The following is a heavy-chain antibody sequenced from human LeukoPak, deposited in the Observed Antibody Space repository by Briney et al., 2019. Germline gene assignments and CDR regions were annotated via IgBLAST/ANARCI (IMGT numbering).Heavy chain of an antibody. V-gene: IGHV1-18*04. CDR2: ISAYNGNT. J-gene: IGHJ4*02. Sequence: ASVKVSCKASGYTFTGYYMHWVRLAPGQGLEWMGWISAYNGNTNYAQKLQGRVTMTTDTSTSTAYMELRSLRSDDTAVYYCARGSSYGFSMGYWGQGTLVTVSS. D-gene: IGHD5-18*01. CDR1: GYTFTGYY. CDR3: ARGSSYGFSMGY.